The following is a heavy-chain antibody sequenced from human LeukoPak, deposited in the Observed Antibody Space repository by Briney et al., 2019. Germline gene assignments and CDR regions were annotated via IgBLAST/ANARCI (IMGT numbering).Heavy chain of an antibody. Sequence: TSETLSLTCTVSGGSISSYYWSWIRQPPGKGLEWIGYIYYSGSTNYNPSLKSRVTISVDTSKNQFSLKLSSVTAADTAVYYCARGAPYYYDSSGYYFLDYWGQGTLVTVSS. J-gene: IGHJ4*02. D-gene: IGHD3-22*01. CDR2: IYYSGST. V-gene: IGHV4-59*01. CDR1: GGSISSYY. CDR3: ARGAPYYYDSSGYYFLDY.